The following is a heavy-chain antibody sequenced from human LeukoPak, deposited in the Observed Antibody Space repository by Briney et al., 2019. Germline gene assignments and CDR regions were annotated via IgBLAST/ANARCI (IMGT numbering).Heavy chain of an antibody. CDR2: IKHNGSET. CDR3: ARHVGYSYAYVDY. Sequence: GGSLRLSCAASGFTFSIYWMSWVRQAPGKGLEWVASIKHNGSETYYVDSVKGRVTISRDNAKNSLYLQMNSLRAEDTAVYYCARHVGYSYAYVDYWGQGTLVTVSS. CDR1: GFTFSIYW. J-gene: IGHJ4*02. V-gene: IGHV3-7*03. D-gene: IGHD5-18*01.